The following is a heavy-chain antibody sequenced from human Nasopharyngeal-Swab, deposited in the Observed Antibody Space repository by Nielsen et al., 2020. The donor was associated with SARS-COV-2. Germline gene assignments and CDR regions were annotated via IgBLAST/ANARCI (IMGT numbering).Heavy chain of an antibody. CDR1: GYSFTSYW. CDR2: IYPGDSDT. D-gene: IGHD3-3*01. J-gene: IGHJ4*02. V-gene: IGHV5-51*01. Sequence: GESLKISCKGSGYSFTSYWIGWVRQMPGKGLEWMGIIYPGDSDTRYSPSFQGQVTISADKSISTAYLQWSSLKASDTAMYYCAKVAPSYDDFWSGYDYFDYWGQGTLVTVSS. CDR3: AKVAPSYDDFWSGYDYFDY.